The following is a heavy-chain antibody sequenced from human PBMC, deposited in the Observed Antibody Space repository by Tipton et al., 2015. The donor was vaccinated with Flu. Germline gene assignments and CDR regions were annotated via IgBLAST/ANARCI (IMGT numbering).Heavy chain of an antibody. CDR2: INHSGST. Sequence: TLSLTCAVYGGSFSGYYWSWIRQPPGKGLEWIGEINHSGSTNYNPSLKSRVTISVDTPKNQFSLKLSSVTAADTAVYYCARQLNRYYYYGMDVWGQGTTVTVSS. D-gene: IGHD6-6*01. CDR1: GGSFSGYY. J-gene: IGHJ6*02. V-gene: IGHV4-34*01. CDR3: ARQLNRYYYYGMDV.